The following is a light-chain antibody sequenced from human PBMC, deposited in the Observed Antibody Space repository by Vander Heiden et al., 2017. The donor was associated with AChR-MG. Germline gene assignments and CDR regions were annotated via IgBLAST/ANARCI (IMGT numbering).Light chain of an antibody. CDR3: QVWDSSTVV. CDR2: RDT. J-gene: IGLJ2*01. CDR1: NIGSKS. V-gene: IGLV3-9*01. Sequence: SYELTQPLSVSVALGRTASITCGGHNIGSKSVHWYQQKPGQAPVLVIYRDTNRPSGIPERFSGSISGNTATLTISRAQAGDEADYYCQVWDSSTVVFGGGTKLTVL.